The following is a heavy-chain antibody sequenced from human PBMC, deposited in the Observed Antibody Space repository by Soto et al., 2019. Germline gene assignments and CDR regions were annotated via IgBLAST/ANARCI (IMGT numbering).Heavy chain of an antibody. J-gene: IGHJ4*02. V-gene: IGHV4-34*01. D-gene: IGHD6-13*01. CDR2: INHSGST. CDR3: ARRRPGATIAAAGNFDY. CDR1: GGSFIGYY. Sequence: SETLSLTCAVYGGSFIGYYWSWIRQPPGKGLEWIGEINHSGSTNYNPSLKSRVTISVDTSKNQFSLKLSSVTAADTAVYYCARRRPGATIAAAGNFDYWGQGTLVTVSS.